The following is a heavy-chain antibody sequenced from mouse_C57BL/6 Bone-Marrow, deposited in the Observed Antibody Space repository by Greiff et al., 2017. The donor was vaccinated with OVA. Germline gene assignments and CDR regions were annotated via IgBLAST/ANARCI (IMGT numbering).Heavy chain of an antibody. J-gene: IGHJ2*01. D-gene: IGHD3-1*01. Sequence: DVQLVESGGGLVKPGGSLKLSCAASGFTFSSYAMSWVRQTPEKRLEWVATISDGGSYTYYPDNVKGRFTISRDNAKNNLYLQMSHLKSEDTAMYYCARDLRGPFDYWGQGTTLTVSS. V-gene: IGHV5-4*01. CDR1: GFTFSSYA. CDR2: ISDGGSYT. CDR3: ARDLRGPFDY.